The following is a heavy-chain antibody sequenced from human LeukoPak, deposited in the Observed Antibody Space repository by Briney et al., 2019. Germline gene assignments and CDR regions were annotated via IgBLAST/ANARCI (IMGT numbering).Heavy chain of an antibody. D-gene: IGHD2-2*02. Sequence: PGGSLRLSCAASGFTFSSYWMSWVRQAPGKGLEWVANIKQDGSEKYYVDSVKGRFTISRDNAKNSLYLQMNSLRAEDTAVYYCAKGLGCSSTSCYIGYFDYWGQGTLVTVSS. CDR3: AKGLGCSSTSCYIGYFDY. CDR1: GFTFSSYW. CDR2: IKQDGSEK. J-gene: IGHJ4*02. V-gene: IGHV3-7*03.